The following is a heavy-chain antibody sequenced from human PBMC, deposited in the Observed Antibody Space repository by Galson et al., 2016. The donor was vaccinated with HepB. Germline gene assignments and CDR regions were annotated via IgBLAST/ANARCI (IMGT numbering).Heavy chain of an antibody. CDR1: GGSINSPTW. J-gene: IGHJ4*02. Sequence: GTLSLTCAVSGGSINSPTWWSWVRQPPGKGLEWIGEVFQSGDTNYNPSLKSRVTILVDRSKNQLSLRLTSVTAADTAVYYCASLPLGYCSGPSCYWEFDFWGQGTLVIVSS. D-gene: IGHD2-2*01. CDR2: VFQSGDT. V-gene: IGHV4-4*02. CDR3: ASLPLGYCSGPSCYWEFDF.